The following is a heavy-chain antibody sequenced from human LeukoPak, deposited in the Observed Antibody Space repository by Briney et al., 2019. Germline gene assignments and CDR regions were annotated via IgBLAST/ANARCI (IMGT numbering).Heavy chain of an antibody. J-gene: IGHJ4*02. Sequence: GGSLRLSCAASGFTFSGHNMNWVRQAPGKGLEWISFVSISSGTIYYADSVKGRVTISRDNSKNTLYLQMNSLRAEDTAVYYCAKCRHTGTNPSFDYWGQGTLVTVSS. CDR1: GFTFSGHN. V-gene: IGHV3-48*01. D-gene: IGHD1-1*01. CDR3: AKCRHTGTNPSFDY. CDR2: VSISSGTI.